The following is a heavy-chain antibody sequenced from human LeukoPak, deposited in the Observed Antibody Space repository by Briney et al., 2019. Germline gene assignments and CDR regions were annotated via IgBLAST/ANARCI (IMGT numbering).Heavy chain of an antibody. CDR2: INHSGST. CDR1: GGSFSGYY. Sequence: SETLSLTCAVYGGSFSGYYWSWIRQPPGKGLEWIAEINHSGSTNYNPSPKSRVTISVDTSKNQFSLKLSSVTAADTAVYYCARGNIVLMVYAMDWFDPWGLGTLVTASS. J-gene: IGHJ5*02. D-gene: IGHD2-8*01. V-gene: IGHV4-34*01. CDR3: ARGNIVLMVYAMDWFDP.